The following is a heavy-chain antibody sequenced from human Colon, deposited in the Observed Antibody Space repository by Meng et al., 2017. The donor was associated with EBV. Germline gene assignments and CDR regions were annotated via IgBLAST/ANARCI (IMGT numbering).Heavy chain of an antibody. CDR1: GTSIGSVSYY. CDR2: IYYNGNS. Sequence: QLQVSGPGLVKSSEPLSRACVAAGTSIGSVSYYWAWIRQPPGKGLEWIGSIYYNGNSFYNSSLKSRVRISVDTSKNHFSLTLNSVTAADTAVYFCARWQVADTWFDPWGQGTLVTVSS. J-gene: IGHJ5*02. V-gene: IGHV4-39*02. CDR3: ARWQVADTWFDP.